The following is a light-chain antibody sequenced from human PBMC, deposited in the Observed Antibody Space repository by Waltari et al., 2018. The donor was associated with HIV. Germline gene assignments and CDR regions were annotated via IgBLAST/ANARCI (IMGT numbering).Light chain of an antibody. V-gene: IGLV2-14*03. CDR3: SSYTSSSVV. CDR2: DVS. Sequence: QSALTQPASVSGSPGQSITISCTGTSSDVGGYNYVSWYQQHPGKAPKLMIYDVSNRHSGVSNRFSGSKSGNTASLPISGLQAEDEADYYCSSYTSSSVVFGGGTKLTVL. CDR1: SSDVGGYNY. J-gene: IGLJ2*01.